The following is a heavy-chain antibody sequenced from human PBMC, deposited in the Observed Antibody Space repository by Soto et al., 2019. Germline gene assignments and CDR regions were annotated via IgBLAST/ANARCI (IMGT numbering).Heavy chain of an antibody. CDR2: IKQDGSQK. D-gene: IGHD3-10*01. V-gene: IGHV3-7*03. CDR1: GFTLSTYW. Sequence: GGSLRLSCAASGFTLSTYWMTWVRQAPGKGLEWVANIKQDGSQKYYVDSVKGRFTISRDNAKNSLYLQMNSLRAEDTAVYYCARENGYGSGSQHYYYGMDVWGQGTTVTVSS. CDR3: ARENGYGSGSQHYYYGMDV. J-gene: IGHJ6*02.